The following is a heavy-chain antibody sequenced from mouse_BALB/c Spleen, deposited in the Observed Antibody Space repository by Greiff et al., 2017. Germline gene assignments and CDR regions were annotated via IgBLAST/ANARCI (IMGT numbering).Heavy chain of an antibody. Sequence: EVNLVESGGGLVQPGGSLRLSCATSGFTFTDYYMSWVRQPPGKALEWLGFIRNKANGYTTEYSASVKGRFTISRDNSQSILYLQMNTLRAEDSATYYCARDYGSSYDYWGQGTTLTVSS. D-gene: IGHD1-1*01. J-gene: IGHJ2*01. V-gene: IGHV7-3*02. CDR3: ARDYGSSYDY. CDR2: IRNKANGYTT. CDR1: GFTFTDYY.